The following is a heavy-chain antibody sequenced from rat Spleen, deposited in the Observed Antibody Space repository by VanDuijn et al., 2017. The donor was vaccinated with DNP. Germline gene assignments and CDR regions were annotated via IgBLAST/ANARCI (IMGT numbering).Heavy chain of an antibody. V-gene: IGHV5-22*01. CDR2: ISYDGRSN. J-gene: IGHJ2*01. D-gene: IGHD1-4*01. CDR3: ARHVLPLRVWDY. CDR1: GFTFRDYY. Sequence: EVQLVESGGGLVQPGRSLKLSCAASGFTFRDYYMAWVRQVPTKGLEWVAYISYDGRSNYRGDSVKGRFTISRDNAKSTLYLQMNSLRSEDMATYYCARHVLPLRVWDYWGQGVMVTVSS.